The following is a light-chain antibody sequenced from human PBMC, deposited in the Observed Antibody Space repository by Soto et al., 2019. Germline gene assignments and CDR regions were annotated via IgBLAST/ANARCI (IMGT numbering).Light chain of an antibody. V-gene: IGKV3-20*01. J-gene: IGKJ1*01. CDR2: GAS. Sequence: EIVLTQSPGTVSLSPGERATLSCRASQSVSSNYLAWYQQKPGQAPRLLIYGASSRATGIPDRFSGSGSGTAFTLTISRLEPEDFAVDYCQQYGGLPRTFGQGTKVEIK. CDR3: QQYGGLPRT. CDR1: QSVSSNY.